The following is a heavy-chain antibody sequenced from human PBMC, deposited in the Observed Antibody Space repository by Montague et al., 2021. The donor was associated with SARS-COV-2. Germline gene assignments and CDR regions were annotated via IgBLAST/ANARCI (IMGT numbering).Heavy chain of an antibody. Sequence: ETLSLTCSVSGGSISSYYWSWIRQPPGKGLEWIGYIIHSGITDYNPSLKSRVTISVDMSKNQFSLQLNSVTAADSAVYYCARTEYNWNDWFDPWGQGTLVTVSS. CDR3: ARTEYNWNDWFDP. CDR1: GGSISSYY. V-gene: IGHV4-59*13. J-gene: IGHJ5*02. CDR2: IIHSGIT. D-gene: IGHD1-20*01.